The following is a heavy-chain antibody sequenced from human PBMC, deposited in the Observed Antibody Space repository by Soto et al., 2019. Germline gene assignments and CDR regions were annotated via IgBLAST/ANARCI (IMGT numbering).Heavy chain of an antibody. V-gene: IGHV3-30*04. CDR3: AREASLAALNWFNA. CDR2: ILYDGTVQ. CDR1: GLTFSNYS. J-gene: IGHJ5*02. Sequence: GGSLRLSCAVSGLTFSNYSVNWVRQAPCKGLEWLAVILYDGTVQHYADSVKGRFTVSRDNSKNTVYLQMNSLTPEDTATYYCAREASLAALNWFNACVQGILVTVCS. D-gene: IGHD6-6*01.